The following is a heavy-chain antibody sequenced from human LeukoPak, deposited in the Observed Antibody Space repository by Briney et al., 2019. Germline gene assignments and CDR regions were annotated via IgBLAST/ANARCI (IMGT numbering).Heavy chain of an antibody. CDR1: GFTFSSYG. J-gene: IGHJ5*02. D-gene: IGHD6-19*01. Sequence: GGSLRLSCAASGFTFSSYGMHWVRQAPGKGLEWVAVISYDGSNKYYADSVKGRFTISRDNSKNTLYLQMNSLRAEDTAVYYXAKVQWLVLSGWFDPWGQGTLVTVSS. CDR3: AKVQWLVLSGWFDP. V-gene: IGHV3-30*18. CDR2: ISYDGSNK.